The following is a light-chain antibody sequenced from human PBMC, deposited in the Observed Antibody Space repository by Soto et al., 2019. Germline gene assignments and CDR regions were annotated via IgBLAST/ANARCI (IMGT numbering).Light chain of an antibody. CDR3: QNYYTTPVT. CDR1: QNILYSSNNKNY. J-gene: IGKJ1*01. Sequence: DIVMTQSPDSLAVSLGERATINCKSSQNILYSSNNKNYLAWYQQKPGQPPKLLIYWASTRESGVPDRFSGSGSGSDFTLTISSLQAEDVAVYYCQNYYTTPVTFGQGTKVEIK. V-gene: IGKV4-1*01. CDR2: WAS.